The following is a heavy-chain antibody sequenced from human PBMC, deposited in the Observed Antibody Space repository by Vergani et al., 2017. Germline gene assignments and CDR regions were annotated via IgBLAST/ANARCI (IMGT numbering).Heavy chain of an antibody. Sequence: QVQLQQWGAGLLKPSETLSLTCAVYGGSLSGYYWSWIRQPPGKGLEWIGEINHSGSTNYNPSLKSRVTISVDTSKNQFSLKLSSVTAADTAVYYCARVGMRIAAAVTGWGQGTLVTVSS. CDR1: GGSLSGYY. CDR2: INHSGST. D-gene: IGHD6-13*01. J-gene: IGHJ1*01. CDR3: ARVGMRIAAAVTG. V-gene: IGHV4-34*01.